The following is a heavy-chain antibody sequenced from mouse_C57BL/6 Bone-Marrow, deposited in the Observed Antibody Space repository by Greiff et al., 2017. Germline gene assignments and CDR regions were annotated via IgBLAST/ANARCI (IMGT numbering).Heavy chain of an antibody. V-gene: IGHV14-3*01. Sequence: VQLQQSVAELVRPAASVTLSCTASGFSIKNYYMHWVQQRPEKGLEWLGRIDTANGNTKYAPKFSGKATITADTSSNTAYLQLSSLTSDVTSSDNCARGAMDYWGQGTSVTVSS. CDR1: GFSIKNYY. CDR3: ARGAMDY. J-gene: IGHJ4*01. CDR2: IDTANGNT.